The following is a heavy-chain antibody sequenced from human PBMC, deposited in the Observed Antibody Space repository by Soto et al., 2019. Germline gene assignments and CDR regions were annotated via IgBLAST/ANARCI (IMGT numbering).Heavy chain of an antibody. CDR3: ERHVSGSPRGYHFDY. CDR1: GYSFSTYG. D-gene: IGHD3-10*01. CDR2: IYPGDSDT. V-gene: IGHV5-51*01. Sequence: GESLKISCKGSGYSFSTYGIGWVRQMPGKGLEWMGIIYPGDSDTRYSPSFQGQVTISVDKSISTAYLQWSSLKASDTAMYYCERHVSGSPRGYHFDYWGQGTQVTVYS. J-gene: IGHJ4*02.